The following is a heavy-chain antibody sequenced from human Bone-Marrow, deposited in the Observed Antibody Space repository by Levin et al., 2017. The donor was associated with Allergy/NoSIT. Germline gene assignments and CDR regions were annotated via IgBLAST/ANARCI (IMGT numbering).Heavy chain of an antibody. CDR2: IYSGGST. D-gene: IGHD4-17*01. CDR3: ARDHYGDYSLDY. V-gene: IGHV3-53*01. CDR1: GFTVSSNY. Sequence: GESLKISCAASGFTVSSNYMSWVRQAPGKGLEWVSVIYSGGSTYYADSVKGRFTISRDNSKNTLYLQMNSLRAEDTAVYYCARDHYGDYSLDYWGQGTLVTVSS. J-gene: IGHJ4*02.